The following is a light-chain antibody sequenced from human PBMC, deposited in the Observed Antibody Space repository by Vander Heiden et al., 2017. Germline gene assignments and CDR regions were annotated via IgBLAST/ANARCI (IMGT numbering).Light chain of an antibody. CDR1: QYISNY. V-gene: IGKV1-39*01. CDR2: AAS. J-gene: IGKJ4*01. Sequence: PSSLSSATGHRVTISYRASQYISNYSKWYQQKPAKAPKPLIYAASNLQSGVPSRFSASGSGTDFTLTISSLQPEDFATYYCQRGFTTPLTFGGGTKVGSK. CDR3: QRGFTTPLT.